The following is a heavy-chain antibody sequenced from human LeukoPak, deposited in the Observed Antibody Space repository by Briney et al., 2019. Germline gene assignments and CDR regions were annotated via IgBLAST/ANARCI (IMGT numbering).Heavy chain of an antibody. J-gene: IGHJ4*02. D-gene: IGHD1-26*01. CDR2: INPNSGGT. CDR1: GYTFTSYG. Sequence: ASVKVSCKASGYTFTSYGISWVRQAPGQGLEWMGWINPNSGGTNYAQKFQGRVTMTRDTSISTAYMELSRLRSDDTAVYYCATIIVGAIYYFDYWGQGTLVTVSS. V-gene: IGHV1-2*02. CDR3: ATIIVGAIYYFDY.